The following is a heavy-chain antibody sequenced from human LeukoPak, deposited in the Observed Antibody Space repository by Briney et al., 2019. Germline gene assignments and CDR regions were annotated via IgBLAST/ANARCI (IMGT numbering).Heavy chain of an antibody. CDR2: INSNSGAT. J-gene: IGHJ4*02. V-gene: IGHV1-2*06. CDR1: GYTSINYQ. Sequence: ASVTVSCRTSGYTSINYQIHWVRQAPDQGLEWMGRINSNSGATVFAQKFQGRVTMTRDTSINTVYMELSSLEFDDTAVYYCTRTWWTEACSSSSCFTPDFDYWGQGTPVTVSS. CDR3: TRTWWTEACSSSSCFTPDFDY. D-gene: IGHD2-2*02.